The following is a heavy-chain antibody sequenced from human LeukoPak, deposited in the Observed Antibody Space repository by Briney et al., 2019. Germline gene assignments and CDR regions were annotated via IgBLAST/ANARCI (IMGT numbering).Heavy chain of an antibody. CDR1: GYTFTGYY. CDR3: ARLTFGGVIVKDSDY. Sequence: ASVKVSCKASGYTFTGYYMHWVRQAPGQGLEWMGRINPNSGGTNYAQKLQGRVTMTTDTSTSTAYMELRSLRSDDTAVYYCARLTFGGVIVKDSDYWGQGTLVTVSS. V-gene: IGHV1-2*06. D-gene: IGHD3-16*02. J-gene: IGHJ4*02. CDR2: INPNSGGT.